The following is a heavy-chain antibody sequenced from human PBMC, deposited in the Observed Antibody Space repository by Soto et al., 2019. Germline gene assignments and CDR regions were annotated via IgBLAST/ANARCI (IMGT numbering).Heavy chain of an antibody. D-gene: IGHD3-10*01. CDR3: ARDLDPSGSYYTDY. J-gene: IGHJ4*02. Sequence: ASVKVSCKASGYNFMPYGVNWVRQAPGQGLEWMGWISPWKGNTNYAQSFQGRVTMTTDTSTSTAYMELRSLTSDDTAVYYCARDLDPSGSYYTDYWGPGTLVTVST. CDR2: ISPWKGNT. CDR1: GYNFMPYG. V-gene: IGHV1-18*04.